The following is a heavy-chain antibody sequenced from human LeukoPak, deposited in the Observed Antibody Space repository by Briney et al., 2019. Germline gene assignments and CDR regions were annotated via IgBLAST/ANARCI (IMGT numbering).Heavy chain of an antibody. CDR2: MNPNSGNT. CDR1: GYTFTSYD. V-gene: IGHV1-8*01. CDR3: ARDLRSVTMVRGVIITAPYFDY. Sequence: ASVKVSCKASGYTFTSYDINWVRQATGQGLEWMGWMNPNSGNTGYAQKFQGRVTMTRNTSISTAYMELSSLRSDDTAVYYCARDLRSVTMVRGVIITAPYFDYWGQGTLVTVSS. J-gene: IGHJ4*02. D-gene: IGHD3-10*01.